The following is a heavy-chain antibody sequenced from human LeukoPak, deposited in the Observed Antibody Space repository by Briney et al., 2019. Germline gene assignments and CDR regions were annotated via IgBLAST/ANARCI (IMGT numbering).Heavy chain of an antibody. CDR2: INPIDSDT. CDR1: GYTFTKYW. CDR3: ANTRTGDFNS. Sequence: GESLKISCKAFGYTFTKYWNGWVPQMPGKGLEWMGTINPIDSDTRYSPSFQGQVIIPDDKSINVAYPQWSSLRGVYTVMYDGANTRTGDFNSWGQGTLVTVSS. D-gene: IGHD3-3*01. J-gene: IGHJ4*02. V-gene: IGHV5-51*01.